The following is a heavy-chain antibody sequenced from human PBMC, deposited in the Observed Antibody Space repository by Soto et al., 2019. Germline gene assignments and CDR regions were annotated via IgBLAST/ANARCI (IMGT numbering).Heavy chain of an antibody. V-gene: IGHV1-18*01. D-gene: IGHD2-21*02. CDR3: ARVPSSVTGPRYNWFDP. CDR1: GYTFTSYD. Sequence: ASVKVSCKASGYTFTSYDISWVRQAPGQGLEWMGWISTYNGNTNYAQKLQGRVTMTTDTSTSTAYMELRSLRAEDTAVYYCARVPSSVTGPRYNWFDPWGQGTLVTVSS. CDR2: ISTYNGNT. J-gene: IGHJ5*02.